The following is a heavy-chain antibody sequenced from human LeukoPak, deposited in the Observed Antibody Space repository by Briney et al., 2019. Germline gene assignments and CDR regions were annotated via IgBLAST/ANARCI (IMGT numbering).Heavy chain of an antibody. CDR1: GFTFSSYA. Sequence: PGGSLGLSCAASGFTFSSYAMHWVRQAPGKGLEWVAVISYDGSNEYYADSVKGRFTISRDNSKNTLYLQMTSLRAEDTAVYYCARASGGYPYEFDYWGQGTLVTVSS. D-gene: IGHD1-26*01. J-gene: IGHJ4*02. V-gene: IGHV3-30-3*01. CDR3: ARASGGYPYEFDY. CDR2: ISYDGSNE.